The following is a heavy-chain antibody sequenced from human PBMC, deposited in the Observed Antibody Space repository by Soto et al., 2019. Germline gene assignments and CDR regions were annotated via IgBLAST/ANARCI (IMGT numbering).Heavy chain of an antibody. J-gene: IGHJ4*02. CDR1: GYTFTSYG. CDR2: ISAYNGNT. V-gene: IGHV1-18*01. CDR3: ARDQRPYYYDSSGYYHYFDY. Sequence: ASVKVSCKASGYTFTSYGISWVRQAPGQGLEWMGWISAYNGNTNYAQMLQGRVTMTTDTSTSTAYMELRSLRSDDTAVYYCARDQRPYYYDSSGYYHYFDYWGQGTLVTVSS. D-gene: IGHD3-22*01.